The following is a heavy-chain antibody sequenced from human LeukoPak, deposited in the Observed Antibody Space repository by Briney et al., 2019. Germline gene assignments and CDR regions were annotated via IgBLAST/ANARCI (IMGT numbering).Heavy chain of an antibody. CDR2: ISSSSSYI. V-gene: IGHV3-21*01. J-gene: IGHJ4*02. CDR1: GFTFSSYA. Sequence: GGSLRLSCAASGFTFSSYAMSWVRQAPGKGLEWVSSISSSSSYIYYADSVKGRFTISRDNAKNSLYLQMNSLRAEDTAVYYCASLSSSFLVDYWGQGTLVTVSS. D-gene: IGHD6-13*01. CDR3: ASLSSSFLVDY.